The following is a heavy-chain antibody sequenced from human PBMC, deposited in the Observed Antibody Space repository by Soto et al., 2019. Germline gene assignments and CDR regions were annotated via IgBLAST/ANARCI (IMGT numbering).Heavy chain of an antibody. J-gene: IGHJ3*02. V-gene: IGHV1-8*01. Sequence: VASVKVSCKASGYTFTSYDINWVRQATGQGLEWMGWMNPNSGNTGYAQKFQGRVTMTRNTSISTAYMELSSLRSEDTAVYYCASQPSLITISGVVIRGTDAFDIWGQGTMVTVSS. CDR1: GYTFTSYD. CDR3: ASQPSLITISGVVIRGTDAFDI. D-gene: IGHD3-3*01. CDR2: MNPNSGNT.